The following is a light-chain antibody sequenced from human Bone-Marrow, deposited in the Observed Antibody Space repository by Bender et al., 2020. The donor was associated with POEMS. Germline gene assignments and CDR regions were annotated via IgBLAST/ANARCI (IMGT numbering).Light chain of an antibody. V-gene: IGLV1-40*01. J-gene: IGLJ3*02. CDR2: ANT. Sequence: QSVLTQPPSVSGAPGQRVTISCTGSASNIGAGYDVHWYQQLPGTAPKLLVHANTNRPSGIPDRFSGSTSKSATSASLVISELQSEDEALYYCSAWDDSLSGWVFGGGTKLTVL. CDR1: ASNIGAGYD. CDR3: SAWDDSLSGWV.